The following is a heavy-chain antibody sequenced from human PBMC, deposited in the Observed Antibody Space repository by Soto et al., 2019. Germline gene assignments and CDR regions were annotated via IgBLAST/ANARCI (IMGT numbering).Heavy chain of an antibody. J-gene: IGHJ6*02. CDR1: GFTFNDYW. D-gene: IGHD3-10*02. Sequence: EVQLVESGGGLVQPGGSLRLSCEASGFTFNDYWMHWVRQVPGKGLVWVSSISTTSTYIYYADSVKGRFTISRDNANNSLHLQMNDLRAEDTAVYYCTRDYVMDVWGQGTTVTVSS. V-gene: IGHV3-21*01. CDR3: TRDYVMDV. CDR2: ISTTSTYI.